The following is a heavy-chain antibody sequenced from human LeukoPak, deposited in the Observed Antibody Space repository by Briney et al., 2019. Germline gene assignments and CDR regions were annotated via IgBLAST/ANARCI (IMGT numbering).Heavy chain of an antibody. D-gene: IGHD3-10*01. CDR2: ISGSGVST. V-gene: IGHV3-23*01. CDR1: GLTFTNYA. J-gene: IGHJ6*03. CDR3: AKDGTIRGLTVYHFFYYMDV. Sequence: GGSLRLSCAASGLTFTNYAMTWVRQAPGKGLEWVSAISGSGVSTYYADSVKGRFTISRDNSKNTLYLQMDSLRAEDTAVYYCAKDGTIRGLTVYHFFYYMDVWGEGTTVTVSS.